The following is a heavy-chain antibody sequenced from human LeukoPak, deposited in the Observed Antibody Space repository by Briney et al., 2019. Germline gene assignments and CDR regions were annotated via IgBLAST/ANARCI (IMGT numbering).Heavy chain of an antibody. CDR1: GGFISSGGYY. J-gene: IGHJ4*02. V-gene: IGHV4-31*03. CDR3: ARGPAGSYFHVPDY. D-gene: IGHD3-10*01. Sequence: PSETLSLTCTVSGGFISSGGYYWTWIRQPSGKGLECIGYIYYSGSTYYNPSPKSRISMSLDTSKNQFSLKLSSVTAADTAMYYCARGPAGSYFHVPDYWGQGTLVTVSS. CDR2: IYYSGST.